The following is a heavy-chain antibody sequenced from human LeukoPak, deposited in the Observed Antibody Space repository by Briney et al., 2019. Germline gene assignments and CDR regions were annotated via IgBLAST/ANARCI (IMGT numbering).Heavy chain of an antibody. V-gene: IGHV4-34*01. CDR2: INHSGST. CDR3: ARGLRIAARLRDY. D-gene: IGHD6-6*01. CDR1: GGSFSGYY. J-gene: IGHJ4*02. Sequence: SETLSLTCAVYGGSFSGYYWRWIRQPPGKGLEWIGEINHSGSTNYNPSLKSRVTISVDTSKNQFSLKLSSVTAADTAVYYCARGLRIAARLRDYWGQGTLVTVSS.